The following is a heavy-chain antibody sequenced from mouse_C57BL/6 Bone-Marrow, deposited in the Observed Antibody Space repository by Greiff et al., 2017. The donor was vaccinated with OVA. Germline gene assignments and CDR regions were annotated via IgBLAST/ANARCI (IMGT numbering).Heavy chain of an antibody. CDR2: ISDGGSYT. Sequence: EVMLVESGGGLVKPGGSLKLSCAASGFTFSSYAMSWVRQTPEKRLEWVATISDGGSYTYYPDNVKGRFTISRDNAKNNLYLQMSHLKSEDTAMYYCARVGRGGFAYWGQGTLVTVSA. CDR1: GFTFSSYA. CDR3: ARVGRGGFAY. D-gene: IGHD2-14*01. J-gene: IGHJ3*01. V-gene: IGHV5-4*03.